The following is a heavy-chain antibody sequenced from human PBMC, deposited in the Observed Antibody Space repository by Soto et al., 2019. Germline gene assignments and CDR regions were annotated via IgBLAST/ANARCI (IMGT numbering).Heavy chain of an antibody. CDR1: GFTFSSYG. CDR2: ISYDGSNK. V-gene: IGHV3-30*18. D-gene: IGHD3-22*01. Sequence: GGSLRLSCAASGFTFSSYGMHWVRQAPGKGLEWVAVISYDGSNKYYADSVKGRFTISRDNSKNTLYLQMNSLRAEDTAVYYCAKDLGGDDSSGYYSWGQGTLVTVSS. CDR3: AKDLGGDDSSGYYS. J-gene: IGHJ4*02.